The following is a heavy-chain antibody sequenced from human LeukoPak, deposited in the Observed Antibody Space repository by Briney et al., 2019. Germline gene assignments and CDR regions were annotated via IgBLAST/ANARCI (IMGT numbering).Heavy chain of an antibody. V-gene: IGHV3-23*01. J-gene: IGHJ5*02. CDR3: SKDQGSVAAAVSWFDP. Sequence: GGSLRLSCAASGFTFSSYAMSWVRQAPGKGLDWVSDISGSGGSTYYADSVKGRFTISRDNPKNTLYLQMNSLRAEDTAVDYCSKDQGSVAAAVSWFDPWGQGTLVTVSS. CDR1: GFTFSSYA. D-gene: IGHD6-13*01. CDR2: ISGSGGST.